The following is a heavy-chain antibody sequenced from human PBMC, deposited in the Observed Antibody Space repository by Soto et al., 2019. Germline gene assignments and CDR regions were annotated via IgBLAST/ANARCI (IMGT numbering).Heavy chain of an antibody. D-gene: IGHD3-3*01. CDR2: ISDDGSNK. J-gene: IGHJ6*02. CDR1: GFTFSNYG. V-gene: IGHV3-30*18. CDR3: TKRRNVLRFLEWSSGMEV. Sequence: LRLSCAASGFTFSNYGMHWVRQAPGKGLEWVAFISDDGSNKYYADSMKGRFTLSRDNSRRTLYLQMSSLRVEDTAVYYCTKRRNVLRFLEWSSGMEVWGQGTTVTVSS.